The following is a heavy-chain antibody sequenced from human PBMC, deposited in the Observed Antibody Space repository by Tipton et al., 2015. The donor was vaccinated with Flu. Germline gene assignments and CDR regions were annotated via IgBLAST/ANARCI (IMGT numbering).Heavy chain of an antibody. D-gene: IGHD5-18*01. CDR2: IYYSGST. Sequence: TLSLTCTVSGGSISSYYWSWIRQPPGKGLEWIGYIYYSGSTNYNPSLKSRVTISVDTSKNQFSLKLSPVTAADTAVYYCARGYAGWFDPWGQGTLVTVSS. J-gene: IGHJ5*02. V-gene: IGHV4-59*01. CDR3: ARGYAGWFDP. CDR1: GGSISSYY.